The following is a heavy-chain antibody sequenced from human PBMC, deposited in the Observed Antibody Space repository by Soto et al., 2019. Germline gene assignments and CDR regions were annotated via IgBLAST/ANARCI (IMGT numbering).Heavy chain of an antibody. CDR1: GFTFSTYG. Sequence: EVQLVESGGGLVQPGGSLRLSCTASGFTFSTYGMTWVRQAPGKGLEWVSYISSGAGSISHADSVRGRFTISRDNAKNSLYLRMNSLRDEDTAVYYCARPGGYGLDVWGQGTTVTVSS. CDR2: ISSGAGSI. J-gene: IGHJ6*02. D-gene: IGHD3-10*01. CDR3: ARPGGYGLDV. V-gene: IGHV3-48*02.